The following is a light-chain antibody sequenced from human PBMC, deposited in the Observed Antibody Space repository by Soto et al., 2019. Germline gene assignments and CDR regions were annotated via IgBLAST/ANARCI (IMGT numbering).Light chain of an antibody. Sequence: EIVLTQSPATLSLSPGERAALSCRASQGVGRFLAWYQQKPGQAPRLLIYDASNRATGIPARFSGSGSVTDFTLAIDNLEPEDFTVYYHQHRGGWPLTFGGGTKVEIK. CDR2: DAS. J-gene: IGKJ4*01. V-gene: IGKV3-11*01. CDR1: QGVGRF. CDR3: QHRGGWPLT.